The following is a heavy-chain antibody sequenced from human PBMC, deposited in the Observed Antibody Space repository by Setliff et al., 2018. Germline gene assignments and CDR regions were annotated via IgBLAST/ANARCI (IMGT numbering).Heavy chain of an antibody. D-gene: IGHD2-21*01. Sequence: PSETLSLTCTVSGASLSSGSYYWSWVRQSAGKGPEWIGHIYINGATNYSPSLKSRVSISADTSKNVLSLRLTSVTAADTAVYYCAKEYVVISFVRNSHQHYGMDVWGQGTAVTVSS. CDR1: GASLSSGSYY. J-gene: IGHJ6*02. CDR2: IYINGAT. CDR3: AKEYVVISFVRNSHQHYGMDV. V-gene: IGHV4-61*09.